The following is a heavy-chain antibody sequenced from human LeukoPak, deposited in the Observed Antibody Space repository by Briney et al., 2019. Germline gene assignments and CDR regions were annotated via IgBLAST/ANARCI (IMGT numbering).Heavy chain of an antibody. CDR2: ISAYNGNT. CDR3: ARDEYDFWSGYYYMDV. J-gene: IGHJ6*03. V-gene: IGHV1-18*01. D-gene: IGHD3-3*01. Sequence: SVKVSCKASGYTFTSYGISWVRQAPGQGLEWMGWISAYNGNTNYAQKLQGRVTMTTDTSTSTAYMELRSLRSDDTAVYYCARDEYDFWSGYYYMDVWGKGTTVTVSS. CDR1: GYTFTSYG.